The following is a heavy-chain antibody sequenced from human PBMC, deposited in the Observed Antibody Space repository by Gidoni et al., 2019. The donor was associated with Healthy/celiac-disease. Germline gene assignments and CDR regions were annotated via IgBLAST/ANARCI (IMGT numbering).Heavy chain of an antibody. V-gene: IGHV4-34*01. Sequence: QVQLQQWGAGLLKPSETLSLTCDVYGGSFSGYYGSWIRQPPGKGLEWIGEINHSGSTNYNPSLKSRVTISVDTSKNQFSLKLSSVTAADTAMYYCARGTYDYIWGSYRRGNWFDPWGQGTLVTVSS. CDR1: GGSFSGYY. CDR2: INHSGST. CDR3: ARGTYDYIWGSYRRGNWFDP. J-gene: IGHJ5*02. D-gene: IGHD3-16*02.